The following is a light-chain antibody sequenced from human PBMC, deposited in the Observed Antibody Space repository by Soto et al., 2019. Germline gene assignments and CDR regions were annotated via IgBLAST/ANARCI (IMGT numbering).Light chain of an antibody. CDR3: CSYAGSRTVVV. CDR1: TSDVGNYNL. CDR2: EDT. Sequence: HSALTQPASLSESPGQSITISCTGPTSDVGNYNLVSWYQQHPGKAPKLLIFEDTKRPSGVSNRFSGSKSGNTASLTISGLQADDEADYYCCSYAGSRTVVVFGGGTKVTVL. V-gene: IGLV2-23*02. J-gene: IGLJ2*01.